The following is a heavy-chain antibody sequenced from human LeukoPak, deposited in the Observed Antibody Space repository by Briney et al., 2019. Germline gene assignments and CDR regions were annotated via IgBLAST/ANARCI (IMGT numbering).Heavy chain of an antibody. J-gene: IGHJ6*04. CDR2: INAGNGNT. V-gene: IGHV1-3*01. D-gene: IGHD3-10*01. CDR3: ARGELLDYYYYGMDV. Sequence: ASVKVSCKASGYTFTSYAMHWVHQAPGQRLEWMGWINAGNGNTKYSQKFQGRVTITRDTSASTAYMELSSLRSEDTAVYYCARGELLDYYYYGMDVWGKGTTVTVSS. CDR1: GYTFTSYA.